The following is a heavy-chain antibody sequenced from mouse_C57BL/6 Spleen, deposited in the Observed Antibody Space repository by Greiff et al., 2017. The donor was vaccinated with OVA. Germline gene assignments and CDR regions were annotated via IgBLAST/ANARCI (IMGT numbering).Heavy chain of an antibody. J-gene: IGHJ2*01. Sequence: DVQLQESGGGLVKPGGSLKLSCAASGFTFSDYGMHWVRQAPEKGLEWVAYISSGSSTIYYADTVKGRFTISRDNAKNTLFLQMTSLRSEDTAMYYCARDKDYYYGLYYFDYWGQGTTLTVSS. CDR2: ISSGSSTI. CDR1: GFTFSDYG. CDR3: ARDKDYYYGLYYFDY. V-gene: IGHV5-17*01. D-gene: IGHD1-1*01.